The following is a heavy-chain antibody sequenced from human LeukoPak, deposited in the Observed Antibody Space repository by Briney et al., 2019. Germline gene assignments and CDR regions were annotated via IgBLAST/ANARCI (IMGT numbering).Heavy chain of an antibody. Sequence: GGSLRLSCAASGFTFSSYWMSWVRQAPGKGLEWVANIKHDGSEKYYVDSVKGRFTISRDNSKNAMYLQMNSLRAEDTAVYYCPGNPSGDVVATTRDFWGGKTLVTVSS. CDR3: PGNPSGDVVATTRDF. J-gene: IGHJ4*02. V-gene: IGHV3-7*01. CDR1: GFTFSSYW. CDR2: IKHDGSEK. D-gene: IGHD5-12*01.